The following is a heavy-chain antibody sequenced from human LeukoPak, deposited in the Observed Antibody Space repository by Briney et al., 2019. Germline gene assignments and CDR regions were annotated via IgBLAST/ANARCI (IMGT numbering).Heavy chain of an antibody. Sequence: PGGSLRLSCAASGFNFRSYWMSWVRQAPGKGLEWVANIKPDGSDKKYVDSVKGRFTISRDNAENSLFLQMNSLRAEDTAVYYCARDALGRQSGYNWFDPWGQGTLVTVSS. J-gene: IGHJ5*02. CDR3: ARDALGRQSGYNWFDP. CDR2: IKPDGSDK. D-gene: IGHD7-27*01. CDR1: GFNFRSYW. V-gene: IGHV3-7*01.